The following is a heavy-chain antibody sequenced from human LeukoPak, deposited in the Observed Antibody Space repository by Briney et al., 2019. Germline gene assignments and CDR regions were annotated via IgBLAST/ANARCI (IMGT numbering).Heavy chain of an antibody. V-gene: IGHV3-48*01. Sequence: GGSLRLSCAASGFTFSSYGMNWVRQAPGKGLEWVSYISSSSSTIYYADSVKGRFTIARDNAKNSLYLQMNSLRAEDTAVYYCAREFSGSNYGFPFDYWGQGTLVTVSS. CDR3: AREFSGSNYGFPFDY. CDR2: ISSSSSTI. D-gene: IGHD1-26*01. CDR1: GFTFSSYG. J-gene: IGHJ4*02.